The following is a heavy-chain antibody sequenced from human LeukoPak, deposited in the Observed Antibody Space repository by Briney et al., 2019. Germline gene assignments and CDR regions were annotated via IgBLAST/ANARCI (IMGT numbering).Heavy chain of an antibody. V-gene: IGHV4-61*02. Sequence: SETLSFTCTVAGGSISSGSYYWRWIRQPAGRGLEWIGRICTSGSTNYNPSLKSRGTISVGTSKNQFSLKLSAVTAADTAVYYCAGKAAAAGTFDYWGQGTLVTVSS. D-gene: IGHD6-13*01. CDR1: GGSISSGSYY. CDR2: ICTSGST. J-gene: IGHJ4*02. CDR3: AGKAAAAGTFDY.